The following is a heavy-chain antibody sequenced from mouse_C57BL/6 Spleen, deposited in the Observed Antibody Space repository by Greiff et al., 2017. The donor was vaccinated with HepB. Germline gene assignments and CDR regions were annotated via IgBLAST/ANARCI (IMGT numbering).Heavy chain of an antibody. Sequence: EVKLEESGGGLVQPKGSLKLSCAASGFSFNTYAMNWVRQAPGKGLEWVARIRSKSNNYATYYADSVKDRFTISRDDSESMLYLQMNNLKTEDTAMYYCVRHAYGNQVYYAMDYWGQGTSVTVSS. J-gene: IGHJ4*01. V-gene: IGHV10-1*01. CDR3: VRHAYGNQVYYAMDY. CDR1: GFSFNTYA. CDR2: IRSKSNNYAT. D-gene: IGHD2-1*01.